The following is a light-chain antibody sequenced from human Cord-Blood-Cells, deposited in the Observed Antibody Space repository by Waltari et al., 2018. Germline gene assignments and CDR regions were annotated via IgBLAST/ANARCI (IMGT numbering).Light chain of an antibody. CDR3: QQSYSTIT. Sequence: DIKMTQSPSSLSASVGDRVTITCRARQSISSYLNWYQQKPGKAPQLLIYAASSLQSGVPSRFSGSGSGTDFTLTISSLQPEDFATYDCQQSYSTITFGQGTRLEIK. CDR2: AAS. CDR1: QSISSY. V-gene: IGKV1-39*01. J-gene: IGKJ5*01.